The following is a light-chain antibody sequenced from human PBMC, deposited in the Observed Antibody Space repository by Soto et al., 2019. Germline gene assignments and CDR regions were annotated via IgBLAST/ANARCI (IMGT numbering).Light chain of an antibody. CDR2: DVT. Sequence: QSALTQPASVSGSPGQSITISCTGTSSDGGGYNYVSWYQHHPGKAPKLMIYDVTNRPSGVSNRFSGYKSCNPASMTISGLQAEDDADYYCTSYTTSSPYLVFCGGTKVTVL. J-gene: IGLJ3*02. CDR3: TSYTTSSPYLV. CDR1: SSDGGGYNY. V-gene: IGLV2-14*03.